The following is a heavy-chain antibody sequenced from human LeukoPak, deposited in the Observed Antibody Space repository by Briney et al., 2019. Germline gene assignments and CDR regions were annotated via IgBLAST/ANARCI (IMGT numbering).Heavy chain of an antibody. D-gene: IGHD4-11*01. Sequence: SGTLSLTCTVSGDSISSANWWSWVRQPPGKGLEWIGEIHQSGTTTYKPSLKSRLTISVDKSKNQFSLTLNSVTAADTALYFCTREGLNDYNNPTDAFDIWGQGTMVTVSS. CDR1: GDSISSANW. CDR3: TREGLNDYNNPTDAFDI. V-gene: IGHV4-4*02. CDR2: IHQSGTT. J-gene: IGHJ3*02.